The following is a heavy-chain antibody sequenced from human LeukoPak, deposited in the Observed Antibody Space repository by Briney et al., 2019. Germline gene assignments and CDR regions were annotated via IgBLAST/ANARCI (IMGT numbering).Heavy chain of an antibody. D-gene: IGHD2-2*01. Sequence: PSETLSLTCTVSGGSISSYYWSWIRQPPGKGLEWIGYIYYSGSTNYNPSLKSRVTISVDTSKNQFSLKLSSVTAADTAVYYRARRTDVVAHAFDIWGQGTMVTVSS. CDR2: IYYSGST. CDR1: GGSISSYY. V-gene: IGHV4-59*08. J-gene: IGHJ3*02. CDR3: ARRTDVVAHAFDI.